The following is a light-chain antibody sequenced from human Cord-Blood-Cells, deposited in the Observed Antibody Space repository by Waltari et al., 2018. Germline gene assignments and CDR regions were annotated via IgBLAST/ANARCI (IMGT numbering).Light chain of an antibody. Sequence: DIVMTKYPDSLAVSLGERATINCKSSQSVLYSSNNKNYLAWYQQKPGQPPKLLIYWASTRESGVPDRFSGSGSGTDFTLTISSLQAEDVAVYYCQQYYSTPPAFGQGTKVEIK. CDR2: WAS. V-gene: IGKV4-1*01. J-gene: IGKJ1*01. CDR1: QSVLYSSNNKNY. CDR3: QQYYSTPPA.